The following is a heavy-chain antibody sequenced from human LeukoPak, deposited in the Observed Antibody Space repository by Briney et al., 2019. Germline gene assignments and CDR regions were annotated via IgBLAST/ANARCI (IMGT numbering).Heavy chain of an antibody. D-gene: IGHD5-24*01. CDR2: ISGSGGST. Sequence: GGPLRLSCAASGLTFSSYAMSWVGQAPGKGLEWVSAISGSGGSTYYADSVKGRFTISRDNSKNTLYLQMNSLRAEDTAVYYCAKGKRWLQFVYFDYWGQGTLVTVSS. J-gene: IGHJ4*02. CDR3: AKGKRWLQFVYFDY. V-gene: IGHV3-23*01. CDR1: GLTFSSYA.